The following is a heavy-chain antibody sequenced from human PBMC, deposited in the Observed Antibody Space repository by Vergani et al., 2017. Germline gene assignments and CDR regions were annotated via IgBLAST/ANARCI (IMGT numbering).Heavy chain of an antibody. Sequence: QVQLVQSGAEVKKPGASVKVSCKASGYTFTSYGISWVRQAPGQGLEWMGWISAYNGNANYAQKLQGRVTMTTETSTSTAYMELRSLRSDDTAVYYCARGLGDDDFWSGYMTYFDYWGQGTLVTVSS. CDR1: GYTFTSYG. CDR3: ARGLGDDDFWSGYMTYFDY. J-gene: IGHJ4*02. D-gene: IGHD3-3*01. CDR2: ISAYNGNA. V-gene: IGHV1-18*04.